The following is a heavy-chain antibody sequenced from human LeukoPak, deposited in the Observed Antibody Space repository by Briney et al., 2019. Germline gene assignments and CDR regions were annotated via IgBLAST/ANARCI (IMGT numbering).Heavy chain of an antibody. Sequence: SETLSLTCTVSGYSISSGYYWGWIRQPPGKGLEWIGSIYHSGSTYYNPSLKSRVTISVDTSKNQFSLRLSSVTAADTAVYYCARDPQLEYCSGGSCYFGSLFGPWGQGTLVTVSS. J-gene: IGHJ5*02. V-gene: IGHV4-38-2*02. CDR2: IYHSGST. CDR1: GYSISSGYY. CDR3: ARDPQLEYCSGGSCYFGSLFGP. D-gene: IGHD2-15*01.